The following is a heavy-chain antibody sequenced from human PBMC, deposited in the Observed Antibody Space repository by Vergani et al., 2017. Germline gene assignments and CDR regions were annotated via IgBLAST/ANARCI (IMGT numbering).Heavy chain of an antibody. V-gene: IGHV4-59*01. CDR1: GGSISSYY. Sequence: QVQLQESGPGLVKPSETLSLTCTVSGGSISSYYWSWIRQPPGKGLEWIGYIYYSGSTNYNPSLKSRVTISVDTSKNQFSLKLSSVTAADTAVYYCARESPSGSSFATFDYWGQGTLVTVSS. D-gene: IGHD6-6*01. J-gene: IGHJ4*02. CDR2: IYYSGST. CDR3: ARESPSGSSFATFDY.